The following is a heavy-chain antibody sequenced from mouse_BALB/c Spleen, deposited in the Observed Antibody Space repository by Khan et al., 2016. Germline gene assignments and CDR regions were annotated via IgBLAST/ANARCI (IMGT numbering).Heavy chain of an antibody. CDR2: IRSKSNNYAT. Sequence: EVQLVESGGGLVQPKGSLKLSCAASGFTFNTYAMNWVRQAPGKGLEWVARIRSKSNNYATYYADSVKDRFTISRDDSQSMLYLQMNNVKTEDTAMYYCVRRGMGWYFDVWGAGTTVTVSS. CDR1: GFTFNTYA. D-gene: IGHD2-3*01. J-gene: IGHJ1*01. CDR3: VRRGMGWYFDV. V-gene: IGHV10-1*02.